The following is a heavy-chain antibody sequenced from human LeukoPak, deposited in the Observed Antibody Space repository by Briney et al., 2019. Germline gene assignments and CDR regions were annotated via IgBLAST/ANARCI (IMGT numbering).Heavy chain of an antibody. CDR2: IYYSGST. J-gene: IGHJ4*02. CDR1: GGSISSYY. CDR3: ASVDPLNGSYFDY. V-gene: IGHV4-59*01. Sequence: SETLSLNCTVSGGSISSYYWSWIRQPPGKGLEWIGYIYYSGSTNYNPSLKSRVTISVDTSKNQFSLKLSSVTAADTAVYYCASVDPLNGSYFDYWGQGTLVTVSS. D-gene: IGHD3/OR15-3a*01.